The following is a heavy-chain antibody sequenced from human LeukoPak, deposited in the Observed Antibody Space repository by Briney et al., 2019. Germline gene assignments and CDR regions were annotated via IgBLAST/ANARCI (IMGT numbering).Heavy chain of an antibody. CDR3: ARVGDYGAFDM. J-gene: IGHJ3*02. CDR2: ISNNGGGGTT. V-gene: IGHV3-64*02. CDR1: EFIFSSYS. Sequence: GGSLRLSCAASEFIFSSYSMHWARQAPGKVLQYVSAISNNGGGGTTYYADFVEDRFIISRDNSKNTLYLQMDSLRAEDMAVYYCARVGDYGAFDMWGQGTMVTVSS. D-gene: IGHD4-17*01.